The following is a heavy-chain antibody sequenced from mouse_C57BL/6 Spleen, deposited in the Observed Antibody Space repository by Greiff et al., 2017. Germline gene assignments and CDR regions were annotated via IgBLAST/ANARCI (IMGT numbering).Heavy chain of an antibody. CDR2: ISYSGST. V-gene: IGHV3-1*01. J-gene: IGHJ2*01. CDR3: ARGSNYAYYYGG. Sequence: EVQLVESGPGMVKPSQSLSLTCTVTGYSITSGYDWHWSRHFPGNKLEWMGYISYSGSTNYNPSLKSRISITHDTSKNHIFLKLNSVTTEDTATYYCARGSNYAYYYGGWGKSTTLTVS. D-gene: IGHD2-5*01. CDR1: GYSITSGYD.